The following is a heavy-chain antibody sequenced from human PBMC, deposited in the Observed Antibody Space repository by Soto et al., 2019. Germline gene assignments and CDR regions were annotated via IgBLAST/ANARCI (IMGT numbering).Heavy chain of an antibody. V-gene: IGHV3-23*01. Sequence: GGSLRLSCAASGFTFSSYAMSWVRQAPGKGLEWVSAISGSGGSTYYADSVKGRFTISRDNSKNTLYLQMNSLRAEDTAVYYCAKISSRAQWLGKFDPWGQGSLVTVSS. J-gene: IGHJ5*02. CDR1: GFTFSSYA. CDR2: ISGSGGST. D-gene: IGHD6-19*01. CDR3: AKISSRAQWLGKFDP.